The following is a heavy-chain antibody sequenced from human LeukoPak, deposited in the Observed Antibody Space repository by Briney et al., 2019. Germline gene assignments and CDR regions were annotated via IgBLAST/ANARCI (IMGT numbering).Heavy chain of an antibody. V-gene: IGHV4-39*07. CDR1: GVSISSSNSY. Sequence: SETLSLTCTVSGVSISSSNSYWGWIRQPPGKGLEWIGSIYYSGSTYYNPSLKSRVTISVDTSKNQFSLKLSSVTAADTAVYYCARAATLDSSGYRVENWFDPWGQGTLVTVSS. CDR3: ARAATLDSSGYRVENWFDP. J-gene: IGHJ5*02. D-gene: IGHD3-22*01. CDR2: IYYSGST.